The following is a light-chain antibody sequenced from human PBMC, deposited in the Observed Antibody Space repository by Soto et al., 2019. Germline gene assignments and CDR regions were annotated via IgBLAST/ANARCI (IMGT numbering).Light chain of an antibody. CDR3: QQVSGYPLN. CDR2: DAS. CDR1: QRVSRN. Sequence: EIVITQSPATLSVSPGERATLSCRASQRVSRNLAWYQQKPGQAPRLLIYDASTRATGIPDRFSGSGSETEFTLTISSLQPEDFATYYCQQVSGYPLNFGGGTKVDIK. J-gene: IGKJ4*01. V-gene: IGKV3-15*01.